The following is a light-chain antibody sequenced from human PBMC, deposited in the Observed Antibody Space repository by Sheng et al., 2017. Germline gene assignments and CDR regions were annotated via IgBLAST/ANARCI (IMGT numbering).Light chain of an antibody. CDR2: GAS. V-gene: IGKV3-15*01. J-gene: IGKJ2*02. Sequence: EIVLTQSPGTLSLSPGERATLSCRASQSVSSNLAWYQQKPGQAPRLLIYGASTRATGIPARFGGSGSGTAFTLTISRLEPEDFAVYYCQQYENWPRTFGQGTKLEIK. CDR3: QQYENWPRT. CDR1: QSVSSN.